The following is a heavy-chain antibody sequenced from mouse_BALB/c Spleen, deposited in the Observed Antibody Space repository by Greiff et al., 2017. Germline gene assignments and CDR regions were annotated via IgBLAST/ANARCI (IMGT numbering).Heavy chain of an antibody. J-gene: IGHJ3*01. CDR2: IWAGGST. D-gene: IGHD3-2*01. CDR1: GFSLTSYG. Sequence: QVQLQQSGPGLVAPSQSLSITCTVSGFSLTSYGVHWVRQPPGKGLEWLGVIWAGGSTNYNSALMSRLSISKDNSKSQVFLKMNSLQTDDTAMYYCARDRALDSSGPFAYWGQGTLVTVSA. CDR3: ARDRALDSSGPFAY. V-gene: IGHV2-9*02.